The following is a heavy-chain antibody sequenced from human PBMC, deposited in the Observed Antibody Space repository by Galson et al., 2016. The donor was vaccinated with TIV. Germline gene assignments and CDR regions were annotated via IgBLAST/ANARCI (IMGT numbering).Heavy chain of an antibody. Sequence: SVKVSCKASGYTFSKYGISWVRRAPGQGLEWMGWISGHSGNTDYARKLQGRLVMTTDTSTGTAFMEVRSLTSDDTAVYYCARDRGSMTMILVVDYYYGMDVWGQGTTVTVSS. CDR2: ISGHSGNT. J-gene: IGHJ6*02. CDR3: ARDRGSMTMILVVDYYYGMDV. CDR1: GYTFSKYG. D-gene: IGHD3-22*01. V-gene: IGHV1-18*04.